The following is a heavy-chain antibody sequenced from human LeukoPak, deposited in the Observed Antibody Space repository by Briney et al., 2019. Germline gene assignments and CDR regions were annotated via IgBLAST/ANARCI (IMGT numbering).Heavy chain of an antibody. Sequence: SETLSLTCTVSGYSISSGYYWGWIRQPPGKGLEWIGSIYHSGSTYYNPSLKSRVTISVDTSKNQFSLKLSSVTAADTAVYYCARDSGNYYDSSGYYLHAFDIWGQGTMVTVSS. J-gene: IGHJ3*02. CDR3: ARDSGNYYDSSGYYLHAFDI. CDR1: GYSISSGYY. CDR2: IYHSGST. D-gene: IGHD3-22*01. V-gene: IGHV4-38-2*02.